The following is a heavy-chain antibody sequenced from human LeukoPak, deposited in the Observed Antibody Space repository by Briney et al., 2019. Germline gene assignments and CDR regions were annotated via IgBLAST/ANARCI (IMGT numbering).Heavy chain of an antibody. Sequence: SETLSLTCAVYGGSFSGYYWSWIRQPPGKGLEWIGEINHSGSTNYNPSLESRVTISVDTSKNQFSLKLSSVTAADTAVYYCARGRGAVDVWGQGTTVTVSS. J-gene: IGHJ6*02. CDR3: ARGRGAVDV. D-gene: IGHD1-26*01. V-gene: IGHV4-34*01. CDR2: INHSGST. CDR1: GGSFSGYY.